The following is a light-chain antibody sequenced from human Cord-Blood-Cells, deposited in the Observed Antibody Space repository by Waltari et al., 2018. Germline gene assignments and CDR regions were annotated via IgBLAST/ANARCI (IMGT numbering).Light chain of an antibody. V-gene: IGKV3-11*01. J-gene: IGKJ2*03. CDR3: QQRSNWLMYS. CDR2: DAS. CDR1: PSVSSY. Sequence: EIVLTQSPATLSLSPGQRATLSCRASPSVSSYLAWYQQKPGQAPSLLIYDASNRAAGIPARFSGSGSGTDFSLIISSLEPEDFAVYYCQQRSNWLMYSFGQGTKLEIK.